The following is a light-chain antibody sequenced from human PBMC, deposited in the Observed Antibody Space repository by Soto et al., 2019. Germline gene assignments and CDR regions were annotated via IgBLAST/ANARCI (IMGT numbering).Light chain of an antibody. J-gene: IGLJ2*01. CDR2: LNSDGSH. Sequence: QSVLTQSPSASASLGASVKLTCTLSSGHSSYAIAWHQQQPEKGPRYLMKLNSDGSHSKGDGIPDRFSGSSSGAERYLTISSLQSEDEADYYCQTWGTGNVGFGGGTQLTVL. V-gene: IGLV4-69*01. CDR1: SGHSSYA. CDR3: QTWGTGNVG.